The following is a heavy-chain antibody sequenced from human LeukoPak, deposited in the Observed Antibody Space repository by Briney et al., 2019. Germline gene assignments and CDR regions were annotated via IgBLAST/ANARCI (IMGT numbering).Heavy chain of an antibody. V-gene: IGHV1-69*06. D-gene: IGHD5-18*01. CDR2: IIPIFGTA. Sequence: SVKVSCKASGGTFSSYAISWVRQAPGQGLEWMGGIIPIFGTANYAQKFQGRVTITADKSTSTAYMELSSLRSEDTAVYYCARDDVGAMGGDYWGQGTLVTASS. J-gene: IGHJ4*02. CDR3: ARDDVGAMGGDY. CDR1: GGTFSSYA.